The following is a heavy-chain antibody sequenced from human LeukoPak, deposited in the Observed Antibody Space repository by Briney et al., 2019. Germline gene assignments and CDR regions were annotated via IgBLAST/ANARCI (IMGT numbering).Heavy chain of an antibody. D-gene: IGHD4-17*01. J-gene: IGHJ4*02. Sequence: ASVKVSCTASGYTFTIYGISWVRQAPGQGLEWMGWIYSYNGKANYAHKFQGRVTITTDTSTSIAYMELRSLTSDDTAVYYCARLKNYGDYGYWGQGTLVTVSS. CDR1: GYTFTIYG. CDR3: ARLKNYGDYGY. CDR2: IYSYNGKA. V-gene: IGHV1-18*01.